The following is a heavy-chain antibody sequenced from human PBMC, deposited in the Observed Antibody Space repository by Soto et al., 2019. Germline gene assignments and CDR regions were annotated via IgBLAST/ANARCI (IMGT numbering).Heavy chain of an antibody. J-gene: IGHJ4*02. CDR1: GYTFTSYG. V-gene: IGHV1-18*01. Sequence: QVQLVQSGAEVKKPGASVKVSCKASGYTFTSYGISWVRQAHGQGLEWMGGISAYNGNTNYAQKLRGRVTMTTDTSTSTAYMERRSLRSDDTAVYYCARVNYYDSSGYYYGYSDYWGQGTLVTVSS. CDR3: ARVNYYDSSGYYYGYSDY. CDR2: ISAYNGNT. D-gene: IGHD3-22*01.